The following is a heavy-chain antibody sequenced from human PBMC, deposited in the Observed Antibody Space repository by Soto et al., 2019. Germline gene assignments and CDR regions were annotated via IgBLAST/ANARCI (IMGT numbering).Heavy chain of an antibody. CDR3: ARTTSGWFDP. CDR1: GGSISSGGYY. CDR2: IHYSGST. V-gene: IGHV4-31*03. D-gene: IGHD4-17*01. J-gene: IGHJ5*02. Sequence: LSLTCTVSGGSISSGGYYWSWIRQHPGKGLEWIGYIHYSGSTNYNPSLKSRVTMSVDTSKNQFSLKLSSVTAADTAVYYCARTTSGWFDPWGQGTLVTVSS.